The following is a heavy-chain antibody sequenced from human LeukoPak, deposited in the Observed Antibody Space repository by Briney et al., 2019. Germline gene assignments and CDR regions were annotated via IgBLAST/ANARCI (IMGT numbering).Heavy chain of an antibody. CDR2: INHSGSA. CDR1: GGSLSNDQW. J-gene: IGHJ4*02. CDR3: ARAGVWLPAV. D-gene: IGHD3-9*01. Sequence: SETLSLTWAVSGGSLSNDQWWSWVRQPPGKGLEWIGEINHSGSANYNPSLRSRVAISIEKSKDQFSLKLSSVTAADTAIYYCARAGVWLPAVWGQGALVTVSS. V-gene: IGHV4-4*02.